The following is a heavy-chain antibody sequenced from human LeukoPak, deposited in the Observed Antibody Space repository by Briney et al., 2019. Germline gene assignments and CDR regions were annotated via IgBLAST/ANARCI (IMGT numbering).Heavy chain of an antibody. Sequence: SETLSLTCTVSGGSISSYYWSWIRQPPGKGLERIGYIQNGGSTNYNPSLKSRVTISVDTSKNQFSLKLSSVTAADTAVYYCARGYCRGGSCPFDCWGQGTLVTVSS. CDR3: ARGYCRGGSCPFDC. V-gene: IGHV4-59*08. CDR1: GGSISSYY. D-gene: IGHD2-15*01. CDR2: IQNGGST. J-gene: IGHJ4*02.